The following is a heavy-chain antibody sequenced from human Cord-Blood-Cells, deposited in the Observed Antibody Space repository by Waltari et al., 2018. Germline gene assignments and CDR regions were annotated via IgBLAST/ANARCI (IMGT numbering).Heavy chain of an antibody. Sequence: QVQLQQWGAGLLKPSETLSLTCAVYGGSFSGYYRSWIRQPPGKGLEWIGEINHSGSTNYNPSLKSRVTISVDTSKNQFSLKLSSVTAADTAVYYCARSIAVAGQVDYWGQGTLVTVSS. V-gene: IGHV4-34*01. CDR2: INHSGST. CDR1: GGSFSGYY. CDR3: ARSIAVAGQVDY. D-gene: IGHD6-19*01. J-gene: IGHJ4*02.